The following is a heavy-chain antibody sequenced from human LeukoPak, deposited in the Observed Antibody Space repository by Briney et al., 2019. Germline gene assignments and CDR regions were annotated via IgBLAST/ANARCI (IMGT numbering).Heavy chain of an antibody. CDR3: AKDMGIDP. V-gene: IGHV3-53*01. J-gene: IGHJ5*02. Sequence: PGGSLRLPCAAAGFSVSNNYMNWVRQAPGKGLQWVAVIYTSGTTKSAGSVKGRFTVSRDTSKNTVFLQMNGLRLEDTAVYYCAKDMGIDPWGQGTLVTVFS. D-gene: IGHD2-15*01. CDR2: IYTSGTT. CDR1: GFSVSNNY.